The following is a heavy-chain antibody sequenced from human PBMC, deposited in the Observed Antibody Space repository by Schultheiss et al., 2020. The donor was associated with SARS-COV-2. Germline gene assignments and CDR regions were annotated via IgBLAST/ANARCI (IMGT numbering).Heavy chain of an antibody. CDR2: IYYSEST. CDR3: TRLGRQTSASYPDY. CDR1: GGSISSGDYY. V-gene: IGHV4-30-4*08. D-gene: IGHD2-2*01. J-gene: IGHJ4*02. Sequence: SETLSLTCTVSGGSISSGDYYWSWIRQHPGKGLEWIGYIYYSESTYYNPSLKSRAAIAVDTSRNQFSLKLSSVTVADTAVYYCTRLGRQTSASYPDYWGQGTLVTVSS.